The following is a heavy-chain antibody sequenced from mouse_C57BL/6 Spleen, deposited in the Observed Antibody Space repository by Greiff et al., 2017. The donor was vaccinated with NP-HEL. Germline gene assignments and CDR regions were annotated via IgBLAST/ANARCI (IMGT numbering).Heavy chain of an antibody. V-gene: IGHV1-9*01. Sequence: VQLQQSGAELMKPGASVKLSCKATGYTFTGYWIEWVKQRPGNGLEWIGEIIPGSGSTNYKEKFKGKATFTADTSSNTAYMQLSSLTTEDSAIYYCARGDYGSFSYYAMDYWGQGTSVTVSS. J-gene: IGHJ4*01. CDR1: GYTFTGYW. D-gene: IGHD1-1*01. CDR2: IIPGSGST. CDR3: ARGDYGSFSYYAMDY.